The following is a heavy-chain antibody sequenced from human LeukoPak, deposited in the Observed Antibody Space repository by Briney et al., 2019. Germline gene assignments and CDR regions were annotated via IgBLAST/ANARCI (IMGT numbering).Heavy chain of an antibody. CDR1: GFTFNTYG. CDR3: AREWDF. J-gene: IGHJ4*02. V-gene: IGHV3-30*03. CDR2: ISYDGNNK. Sequence: GGSLRLSCAVSGFTFNTYGIHWVCQTPGKGLEWVALISYDGNNKYYADSVKGRFTISRDNSKNTLYLQMDSLRAEDTAVYYCAREWDFWGQGTLVTVSS.